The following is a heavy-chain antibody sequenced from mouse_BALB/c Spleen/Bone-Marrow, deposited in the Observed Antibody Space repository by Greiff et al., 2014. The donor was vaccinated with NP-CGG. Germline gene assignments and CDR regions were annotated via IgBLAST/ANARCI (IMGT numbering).Heavy chain of an antibody. CDR3: TRDPFYYGSSYAMDY. CDR2: ISSGGSYT. CDR1: GFTFSSYT. Sequence: EVKLVESGGGLVKPGGSLKLSCAASGFTFSSYTMSWVRQTPEKRLEWVATISSGGSYTYYPDRVKGRFTISRDNAKNTLYLQMSSLKSEDTAMYYCTRDPFYYGSSYAMDYWGQGTSVTVSS. D-gene: IGHD1-1*01. J-gene: IGHJ4*01. V-gene: IGHV5-6-4*01.